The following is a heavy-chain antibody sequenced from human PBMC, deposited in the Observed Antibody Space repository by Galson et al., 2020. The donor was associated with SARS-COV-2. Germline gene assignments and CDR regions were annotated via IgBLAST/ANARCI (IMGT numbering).Heavy chain of an antibody. D-gene: IGHD1-7*01. CDR3: ARENYAPSVDY. Sequence: GVLKISCAASGFTFSSYWMSWVRQAPGKGLEWVANIKQDGTEKYYVDSVKGRFTISRDNAKNLLYLQMSSLRADDTAVYYCARENYAPSVDYWGQGTLVTVSS. CDR1: GFTFSSYW. V-gene: IGHV3-7*01. CDR2: IKQDGTEK. J-gene: IGHJ4*02.